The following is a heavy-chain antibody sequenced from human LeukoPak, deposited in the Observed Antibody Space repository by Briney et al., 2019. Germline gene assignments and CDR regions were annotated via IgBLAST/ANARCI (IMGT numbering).Heavy chain of an antibody. CDR2: INGRGITI. D-gene: IGHD2-15*01. V-gene: IGHV3-48*04. CDR1: GFTFSAYS. J-gene: IGHJ4*02. CDR3: ARDQPSVGWGFDS. Sequence: PGGPLRLSCAASGFTFSAYSMNWVRHTPRRGLEWVAHINGRGITIHYADSFRGRFTISRDNTKNSLNLQMNNLRAEDTGLYYCARDQPSVGWGFDSWGRGTLVIVSS.